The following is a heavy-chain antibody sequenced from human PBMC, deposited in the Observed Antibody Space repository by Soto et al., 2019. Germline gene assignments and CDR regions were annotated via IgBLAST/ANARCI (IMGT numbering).Heavy chain of an antibody. Sequence: QVQLVQSGAEVKKPGSSVKVSCKASGGTFSSYAISWVRQAPGQGLEWMGGIIPIFGTANYAQKFQGRVTITADESTSTAYMELSSLGSEDTAVYYCARVLGYDYGDYGGKSGWFDPWGQGTLVTVSS. J-gene: IGHJ5*02. CDR3: ARVLGYDYGDYGGKSGWFDP. D-gene: IGHD4-17*01. V-gene: IGHV1-69*01. CDR1: GGTFSSYA. CDR2: IIPIFGTA.